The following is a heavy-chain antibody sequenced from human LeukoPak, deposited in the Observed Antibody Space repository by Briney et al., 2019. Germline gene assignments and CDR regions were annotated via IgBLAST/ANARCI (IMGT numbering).Heavy chain of an antibody. V-gene: IGHV4-30-4*01. CDR3: ARAGNWGSFSFDP. CDR1: GGSISSGDYY. Sequence: SETLSLTCTVSGGSISSGDYYWSWIRQPPGKGLEWIGYIYYSGSTYYNPSLKSRVTISVDTSKNQFSLKLGSVTAADTAVYYCARAGNWGSFSFDPWGQGTLVTVSS. D-gene: IGHD7-27*01. CDR2: IYYSGST. J-gene: IGHJ5*02.